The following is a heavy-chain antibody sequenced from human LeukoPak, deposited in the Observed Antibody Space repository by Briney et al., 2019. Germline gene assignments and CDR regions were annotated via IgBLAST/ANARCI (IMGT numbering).Heavy chain of an antibody. V-gene: IGHV3-30*02. J-gene: IGHJ3*02. CDR2: IRYDGSNK. D-gene: IGHD3-22*01. CDR3: ARVSSSGYYYIGAFDI. CDR1: GFTFSSYG. Sequence: GGSLRLSCAASGFTFSSYGMHWVRQAPGKGLEWVAFIRYDGSNKYYADSVKGRFTISRDNSKNTLYLQMNSLRAEDTAVYYCARVSSSGYYYIGAFDIWGQGTMVTVSS.